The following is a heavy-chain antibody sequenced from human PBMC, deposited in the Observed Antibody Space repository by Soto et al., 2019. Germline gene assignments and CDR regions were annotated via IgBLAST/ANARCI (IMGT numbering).Heavy chain of an antibody. CDR3: VSKPGVMRWYFDL. J-gene: IGHJ2*01. V-gene: IGHV3-23*01. Sequence: EVQLLESGGGLVQPGGSLRLSCTASGFTFSSYAMSWVRQAPGKGLEWVSVISGSDDTTYYADSVKGRFTISRDNSKNTLYLQMNCLRAEDTAVYYCVSKPGVMRWYFDLWGRGTLVTVSS. CDR1: GFTFSSYA. CDR2: ISGSDDTT. D-gene: IGHD3-16*01.